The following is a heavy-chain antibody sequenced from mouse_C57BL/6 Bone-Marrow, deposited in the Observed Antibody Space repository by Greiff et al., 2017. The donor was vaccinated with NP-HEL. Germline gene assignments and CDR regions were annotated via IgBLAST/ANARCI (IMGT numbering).Heavy chain of an antibody. CDR2: IDPSDSYT. CDR1: GYTFTSYW. Sequence: QVHVKQPGAELVKPGASVKLSCKASGYTFTSYWVQWVKQRPGQGLEWIGEIDPSDSYTNYNQKFKGKATLTVDTSSSTAYMQLSSLTSEDSAVYYCARWANWDWGQGTTLTVSS. CDR3: ARWANWD. D-gene: IGHD4-1*01. J-gene: IGHJ2*01. V-gene: IGHV1-50*01.